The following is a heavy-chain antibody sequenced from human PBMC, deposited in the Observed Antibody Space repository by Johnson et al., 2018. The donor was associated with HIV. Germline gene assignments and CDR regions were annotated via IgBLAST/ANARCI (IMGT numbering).Heavy chain of an antibody. CDR2: ITYDGSHK. V-gene: IGHV3-30*03. D-gene: IGHD2-2*02. J-gene: IGHJ3*02. Sequence: QVQLVESGGGVVQPGRSLRLSCAASGFTFSNYGMHWVRQAPGKGLEWVALITYDGSHKYYEDPVKGRFTISRDNSKNTVWLQLNSLRAEDTGVYYCARRYCSSTSCYKGRAFDIWGQGTMVTVSS. CDR1: GFTFSNYG. CDR3: ARRYCSSTSCYKGRAFDI.